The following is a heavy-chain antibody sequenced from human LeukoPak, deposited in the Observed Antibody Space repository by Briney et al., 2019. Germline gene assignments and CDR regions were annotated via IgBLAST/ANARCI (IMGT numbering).Heavy chain of an antibody. Sequence: GESLKISCKGSGYSFTNYWIGWVRQMPGKGLEWMGMIYPDDSDTTYSPSFQGQVTISADKSISTAYLQWSSLKAADTAMYYCVSVQDYYDSSGYWNFDYWGQGTLVTVSS. CDR1: GYSFTNYW. J-gene: IGHJ4*02. V-gene: IGHV5-51*01. CDR3: VSVQDYYDSSGYWNFDY. CDR2: IYPDDSDT. D-gene: IGHD3-22*01.